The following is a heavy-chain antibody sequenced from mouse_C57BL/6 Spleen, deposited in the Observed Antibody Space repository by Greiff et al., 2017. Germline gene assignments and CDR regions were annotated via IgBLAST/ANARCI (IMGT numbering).Heavy chain of an antibody. J-gene: IGHJ2*01. D-gene: IGHD1-1*01. CDR2: LNPGSGGT. V-gene: IGHV1-54*01. CDR1: GYAFTNYL. CDR3: ARKDGSSYFDY. Sequence: QVQLQQSGAELVRPGTSVKVSCKASGYAFTNYLIEWVKQRPGQGLEWIGVLNPGSGGTNYNEKFKGKATLTADKSSSTAYMQLSSLTSEDSAVYFCARKDGSSYFDYWGQGTTLTVSS.